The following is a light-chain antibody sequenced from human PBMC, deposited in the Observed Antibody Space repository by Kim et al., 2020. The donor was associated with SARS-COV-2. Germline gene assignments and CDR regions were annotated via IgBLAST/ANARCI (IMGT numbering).Light chain of an antibody. CDR2: DAS. V-gene: IGKV3-11*01. J-gene: IGKJ2*01. CDR1: QTISRY. Sequence: EIVLTQSPVTLSMSPGERATLACRASQTISRYLAWYQQKPGQPPRLLIYDASNRATGIPARFSGSASGTDFTLTISSLEPEDFGFYYCQQSGTFGQGTKLEI. CDR3: QQSGT.